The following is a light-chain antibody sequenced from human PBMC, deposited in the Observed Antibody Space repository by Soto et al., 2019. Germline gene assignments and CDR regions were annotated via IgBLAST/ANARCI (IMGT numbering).Light chain of an antibody. CDR2: KAS. Sequence: DIQMTQSPSTLPASVGDRVTITCRASQSISNWLAWYQQKPGKAPKLLIYKASTLKSGVPSRFSGSGSGTDFTLTISSLHPEDFAVYFCQQFKNYPITFGQGTRLEIK. V-gene: IGKV1-5*03. CDR3: QQFKNYPIT. J-gene: IGKJ5*01. CDR1: QSISNW.